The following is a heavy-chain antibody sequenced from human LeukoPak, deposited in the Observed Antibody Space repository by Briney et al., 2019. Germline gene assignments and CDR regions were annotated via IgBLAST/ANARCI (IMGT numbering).Heavy chain of an antibody. Sequence: SQTLSLTCVISGDSVSSNSVAWNWIRQSPSRGLEWLGRTYYGSKWYNDYAVSVQGRITVNPGTSKNQFSLQLDSVTPHDTALYYCARGAYSTFDIWGQGTMVTVSS. D-gene: IGHD4-11*01. CDR2: TYYGSKWYN. CDR3: ARGAYSTFDI. CDR1: GDSVSSNSVA. J-gene: IGHJ3*02. V-gene: IGHV6-1*01.